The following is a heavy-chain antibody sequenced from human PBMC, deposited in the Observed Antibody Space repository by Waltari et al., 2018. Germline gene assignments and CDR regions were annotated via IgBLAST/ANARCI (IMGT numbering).Heavy chain of an antibody. CDR2: INPSGGDT. CDR3: ARYCGGDCYGAFDI. V-gene: IGHV1-46*01. Sequence: QVQLVQSGAEVEKPGASVRISCEPSGYTFVTSFIHWVRQAPGQGLEWMGVINPSGGDTSYAQKFQGRVIMTSDTSTRTVYMELNSLISEDTASYYCARYCGGDCYGAFDIWGQGTMVTVSS. D-gene: IGHD2-21*02. J-gene: IGHJ3*02. CDR1: GYTFVTSF.